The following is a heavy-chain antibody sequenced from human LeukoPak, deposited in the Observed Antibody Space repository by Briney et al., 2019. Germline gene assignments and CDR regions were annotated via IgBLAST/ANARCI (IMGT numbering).Heavy chain of an antibody. D-gene: IGHD3-22*01. V-gene: IGHV3-33*01. Sequence: GRSLRLSCAASGFTFSSYGMHWVRQAPGKGLEWVAVVWYDGSKKYSADSVKGRITISRDDSKNTLYLQMNSLRAEDMAVYYCARGVGYYDSSGTIDYWGQGTLVTVSA. CDR2: VWYDGSKK. J-gene: IGHJ4*02. CDR3: ARGVGYYDSSGTIDY. CDR1: GFTFSSYG.